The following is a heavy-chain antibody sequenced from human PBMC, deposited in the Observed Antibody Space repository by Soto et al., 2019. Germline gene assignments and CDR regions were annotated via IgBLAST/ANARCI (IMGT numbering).Heavy chain of an antibody. V-gene: IGHV3-23*01. Sequence: GGSLRLSCAASGFTFSTYAMAWVRQAPGKGLEWVSGVSASGLNTDYADPVKGRFYISRDNSKNTVSLHMNSLRAEDTALYYCARDQPGYSYGYGLGYWGQGTLVTVSS. J-gene: IGHJ4*02. CDR3: ARDQPGYSYGYGLGY. CDR1: GFTFSTYA. D-gene: IGHD5-18*01. CDR2: VSASGLNT.